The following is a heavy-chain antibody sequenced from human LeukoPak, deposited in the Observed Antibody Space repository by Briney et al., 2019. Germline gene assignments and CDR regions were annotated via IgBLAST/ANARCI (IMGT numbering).Heavy chain of an antibody. CDR2: INTDASNT. J-gene: IGHJ4*02. D-gene: IGHD1-26*01. V-gene: IGHV3-74*01. CDR3: ATDQSIAGPTTADY. CDR1: GFTFSRFW. Sequence: GGSLRLSCVASGFTFSRFWMHWVRQAPGKGLVWVSRINTDASNTIYADSVKGRFTISGDNAKNTLYLQMNSLRAEDTAVYYCATDQSIAGPTTADYWGQGTLVTVSS.